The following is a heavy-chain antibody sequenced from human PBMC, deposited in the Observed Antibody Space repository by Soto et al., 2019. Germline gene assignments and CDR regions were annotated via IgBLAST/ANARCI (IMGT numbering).Heavy chain of an antibody. CDR1: GFSFNNYW. V-gene: IGHV3-74*01. CDR2: INDQGGSP. D-gene: IGHD6-13*01. Sequence: PGGSLRLSCAASGFSFNNYWMHWVRQAPGKGLVWVSRINDQGGSPSYADSVKGRFTISRDNAKNTLYLQMTSLRADDTAVYYCAKDQGSSWYEIDYWGQGTLVTVSS. CDR3: AKDQGSSWYEIDY. J-gene: IGHJ4*02.